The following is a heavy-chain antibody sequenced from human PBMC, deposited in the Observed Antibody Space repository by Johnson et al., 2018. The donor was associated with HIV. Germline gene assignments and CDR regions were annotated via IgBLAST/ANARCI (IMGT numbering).Heavy chain of an antibody. CDR1: GFTFSSYG. J-gene: IGHJ3*02. D-gene: IGHD3-10*01. Sequence: QVQLVESGGGVVQPGRSLRLSCAASGFTFSSYGMHWVRQAPGKGLEWVAFIRYDGSNKYYADSVRGRFAISRDNSKNTLYLQMNSLRAEDTAVYYCANWAYYYGSGYAFDIWGQGTMVTVSS. V-gene: IGHV3-33*08. CDR2: IRYDGSNK. CDR3: ANWAYYYGSGYAFDI.